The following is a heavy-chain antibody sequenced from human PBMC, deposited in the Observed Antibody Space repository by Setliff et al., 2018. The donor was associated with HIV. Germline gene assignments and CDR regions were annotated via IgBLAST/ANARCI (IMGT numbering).Heavy chain of an antibody. CDR2: IIPSLGTA. Sequence: SVKVSCKASGDTFSSYPITWVRQAPGQGLEWMGGIIPSLGTANYAQRFQGRVTFTADESTTTVYMELSSLRSEDTAMYYCARDAGYSGSAWNYWGQGTLVTVSS. CDR1: GDTFSSYP. D-gene: IGHD5-12*01. J-gene: IGHJ4*02. CDR3: ARDAGYSGSAWNY. V-gene: IGHV1-69*13.